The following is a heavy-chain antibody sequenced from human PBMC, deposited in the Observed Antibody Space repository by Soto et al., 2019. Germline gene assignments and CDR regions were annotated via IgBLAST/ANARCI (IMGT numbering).Heavy chain of an antibody. CDR2: INHSGST. CDR1: GGSFSGYY. V-gene: IGHV4-34*01. J-gene: IGHJ4*02. D-gene: IGHD4-17*01. Sequence: QVQLQQWGAGPLKPSGTLSLTCAVYGGSFSGYYWSWIRQPPGKGLEWIGEINHSGSTNYNPSLKSRVTISVDTSKNQFSLKLSSVTAADTAVYYCALYDYGDYVDYWGQGTLVTVSS. CDR3: ALYDYGDYVDY.